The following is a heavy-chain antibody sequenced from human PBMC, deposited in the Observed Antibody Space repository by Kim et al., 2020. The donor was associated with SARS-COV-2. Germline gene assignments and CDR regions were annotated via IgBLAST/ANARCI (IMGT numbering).Heavy chain of an antibody. V-gene: IGHV3-23*01. Sequence: GGSLRLSCVPSGFTFSTYGMSWVRQAPGKGLEWVSGISRSGDGTYYADAVEGRFTISRDNSKNTVYLQVNGLRAEDTAIYYCAKSPYSVPGHFDSWGQGALVTVSS. J-gene: IGHJ4*02. CDR1: GFTFSTYG. D-gene: IGHD2-21*01. CDR2: ISRSGDGT. CDR3: AKSPYSVPGHFDS.